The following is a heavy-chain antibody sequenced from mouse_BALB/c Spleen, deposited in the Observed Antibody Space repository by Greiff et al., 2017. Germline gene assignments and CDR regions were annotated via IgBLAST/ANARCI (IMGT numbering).Heavy chain of an antibody. D-gene: IGHD2-14*01. J-gene: IGHJ3*01. CDR3: ARDQEGRYDFAY. V-gene: IGHV2-9*02. CDR1: GFSLTSYG. Sequence: VKLMESGPGLVAPSQSLSITCTVSGFSLTSYGVHWVRQPPGKGLEWLGVIWAGGSTNYNSALMSRLSISKDNSKSQVFLKMNSLQTDDTAMYYCARDQEGRYDFAYWGQGTLVTVSA. CDR2: IWAGGST.